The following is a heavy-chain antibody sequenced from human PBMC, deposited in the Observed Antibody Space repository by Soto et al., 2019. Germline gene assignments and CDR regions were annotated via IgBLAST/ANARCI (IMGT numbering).Heavy chain of an antibody. J-gene: IGHJ5*02. Sequence: PGGSLRLSCAASGFTFSDYYMSWIRQAPGKGLEWVSYISSSGSTIYYADSVKGRFTISRDNAKNSLYLQMNSLRAEDTAVYYCARDPRRVRYSSKAGRWFDPWGQGTLVTVSS. D-gene: IGHD3-9*01. V-gene: IGHV3-11*01. CDR1: GFTFSDYY. CDR3: ARDPRRVRYSSKAGRWFDP. CDR2: ISSSGSTI.